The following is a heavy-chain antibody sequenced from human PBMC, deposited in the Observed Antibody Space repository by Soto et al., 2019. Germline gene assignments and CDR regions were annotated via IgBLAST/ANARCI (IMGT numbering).Heavy chain of an antibody. CDR1: GASISSGDYL. D-gene: IGHD3-16*01. CDR3: PRAPQPGGDHYGMDV. J-gene: IGHJ6*02. Sequence: SQTLSLTCTVSGASISSGDYLWSWIRQSPGKGLEWIGYVSHDGTTNYNPSLESRVAISVDTTKNQFPLKLSLLPAPDTAVYYCPRAPQPGGDHYGMDVWGQGTTVTVSS. CDR2: VSHDGTT. V-gene: IGHV4-30-4*08.